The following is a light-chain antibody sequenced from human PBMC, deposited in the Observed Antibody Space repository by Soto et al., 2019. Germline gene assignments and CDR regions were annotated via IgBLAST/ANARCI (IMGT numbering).Light chain of an antibody. V-gene: IGLV2-11*01. CDR1: SSDVGGYNY. J-gene: IGLJ3*02. CDR2: DVS. CDR3: CSYAGSYTGV. Sequence: QSALTQPRSVSGSPGQSVTISCTGTSSDVGGYNYVSWNQQHPGKAPKLMIYDVSKRPSGVPDRFSGSKSGNTASLTISGLQAEDEADYYCCSYAGSYTGVFGGGTQLTVL.